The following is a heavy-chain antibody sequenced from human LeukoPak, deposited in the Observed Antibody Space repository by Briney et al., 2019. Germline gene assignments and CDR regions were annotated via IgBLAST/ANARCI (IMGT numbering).Heavy chain of an antibody. CDR2: ISSSSSYI. Sequence: GGSLRLSCAASGFTLSSYAMSWVRLAPGKGLEWVSSISSSSSYIYYAESVKGRFTISRDNAKNSLYLQMNSLRAEDTAVYYCARQIAAARFDYWGQGTLVTVSS. J-gene: IGHJ4*02. CDR1: GFTLSSYA. V-gene: IGHV3-21*01. CDR3: ARQIAAARFDY. D-gene: IGHD6-13*01.